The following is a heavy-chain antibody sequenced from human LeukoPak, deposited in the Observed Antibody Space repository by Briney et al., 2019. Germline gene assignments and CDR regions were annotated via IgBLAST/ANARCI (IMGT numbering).Heavy chain of an antibody. Sequence: PSETLSLTCAVSGGSINNNWWSWVRQPPGKGLEWIGYTFYSGSTYYNPSLQSRVAISVDTSKNQFSLNLNSVTAADTAVYYCARELGLSSRRAWFDPWGQGTLVTVSS. D-gene: IGHD1-26*01. CDR2: TFYSGST. CDR3: ARELGLSSRRAWFDP. V-gene: IGHV4-30-4*01. J-gene: IGHJ5*02. CDR1: GGSINNNW.